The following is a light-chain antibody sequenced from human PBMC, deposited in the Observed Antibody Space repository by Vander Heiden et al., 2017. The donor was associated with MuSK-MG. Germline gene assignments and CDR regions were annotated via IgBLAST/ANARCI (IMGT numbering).Light chain of an antibody. Sequence: SVGDRVTMTCRASQGLGNFLAWYQKKPGKVPKLVIYAASTLQSGVPSRFSGSGSGTDFTLTISSLQPDDVATYFCRTYNRPPLTFGGGTKVEI. CDR3: RTYNRPPLT. V-gene: IGKV1-27*01. J-gene: IGKJ4*01. CDR1: QGLGNF. CDR2: AAS.